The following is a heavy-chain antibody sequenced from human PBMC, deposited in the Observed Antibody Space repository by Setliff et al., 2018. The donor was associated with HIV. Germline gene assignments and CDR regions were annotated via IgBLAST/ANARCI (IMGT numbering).Heavy chain of an antibody. CDR1: GYSISTGYY. D-gene: IGHD3-22*01. Sequence: PSETLSLTCAVSGYSISTGYYCGWVRQPPGKGLEWIGGIYHRGSTYYNPSLKSRVTISVDTSKNQFSLKLSSVTAADTAVYYCARQGAITMIVVVILNWFDPWGQGTLVTVSS. J-gene: IGHJ5*02. V-gene: IGHV4-38-2*01. CDR3: ARQGAITMIVVVILNWFDP. CDR2: IYHRGST.